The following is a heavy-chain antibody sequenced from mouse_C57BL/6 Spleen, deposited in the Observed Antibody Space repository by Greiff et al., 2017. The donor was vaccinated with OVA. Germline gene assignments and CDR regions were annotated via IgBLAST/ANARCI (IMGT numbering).Heavy chain of an antibody. Sequence: EVKLMESGGGLVKPGGSLKLSCAASGFTFSDYGMHWVRQAPEKGLEWVAYISSGSSTIYYADTVKGRFTISRDNAKNTLFLQMTSLRSEDTAMYYCARSSTGTGFAYWGQGTLVTVSA. V-gene: IGHV5-17*01. CDR2: ISSGSSTI. J-gene: IGHJ3*01. CDR3: ARSSTGTGFAY. D-gene: IGHD4-1*02. CDR1: GFTFSDYG.